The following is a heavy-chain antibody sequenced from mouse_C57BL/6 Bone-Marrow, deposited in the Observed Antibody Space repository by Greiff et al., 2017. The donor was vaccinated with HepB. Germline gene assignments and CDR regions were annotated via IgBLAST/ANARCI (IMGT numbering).Heavy chain of an antibody. D-gene: IGHD1-1*01. Sequence: VHLVESGAELVRPGTSVKVSCKASGYAFTNYLIEWVKQRPGQGLEWIGVINPGSGGTNHNEKFKGKATLTADKSSSTAYMQLSSLTSEDSAVYFCARSKVNYGSSYWYFDVWGTGTTVTVSS. CDR3: ARSKVNYGSSYWYFDV. CDR2: INPGSGGT. CDR1: GYAFTNYL. J-gene: IGHJ1*03. V-gene: IGHV1-54*01.